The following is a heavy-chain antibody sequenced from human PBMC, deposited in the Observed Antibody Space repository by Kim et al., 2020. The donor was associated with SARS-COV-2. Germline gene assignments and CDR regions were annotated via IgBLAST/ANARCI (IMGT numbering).Heavy chain of an antibody. Sequence: ALVKVSCKASGYTFTNYAIHWVRQAPGQRFEWMGWINAGNGNTRYSQKLQGRVTITRDTSASAAYMELSSLRSEDTAVYHCAREGHEGGYLTWGQGTMVTVSS. CDR2: INAGNGNT. D-gene: IGHD3-22*01. V-gene: IGHV1-3*01. CDR1: GYTFTNYA. J-gene: IGHJ3*01. CDR3: AREGHEGGYLT.